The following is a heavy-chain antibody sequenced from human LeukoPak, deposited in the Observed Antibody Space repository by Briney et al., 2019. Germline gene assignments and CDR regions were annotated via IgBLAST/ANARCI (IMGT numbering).Heavy chain of an antibody. CDR3: ARHLRRDPYYFDY. Sequence: PSETLSLTCTVSGVSISSSSYYWVWIRQPPGKGLEWIGSIYYSGSTYYNPSLKSRVTISVDTSKNQFSLKLISVTAADTAVYYCARHLRRDPYYFDYWGQGTLVTVSS. CDR2: IYYSGST. V-gene: IGHV4-39*01. CDR1: GVSISSSSYY. J-gene: IGHJ4*02.